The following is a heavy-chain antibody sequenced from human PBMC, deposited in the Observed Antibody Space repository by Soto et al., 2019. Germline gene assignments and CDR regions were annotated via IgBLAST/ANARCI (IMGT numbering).Heavy chain of an antibody. J-gene: IGHJ4*02. Sequence: QVQLVQSGAEVKTPGSSVTFSCTPSGGSFNDYAFSWVRKAPGQGLEWLGGIIPLFGTSDYSQSFRDRATITAVKSTSTVFLELRSLTSQDTSVYYCARLPLRITVFGKVLGYSDSWGQGSLITVSS. D-gene: IGHD3-3*01. CDR2: IIPLFGTS. CDR1: GGSFNDYA. V-gene: IGHV1-69*06. CDR3: ARLPLRITVFGKVLGYSDS.